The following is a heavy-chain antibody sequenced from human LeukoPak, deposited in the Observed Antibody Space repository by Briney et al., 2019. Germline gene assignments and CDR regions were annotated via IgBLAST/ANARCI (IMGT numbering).Heavy chain of an antibody. D-gene: IGHD3-10*01. CDR1: GGSISSSSYY. J-gene: IGHJ4*02. V-gene: IGHV4-39*07. Sequence: SETLSLTCTVSGGSISSSSYYWGWIRQPPGKGLEWIGSIYYSGSTYYNPSLKSRVTISVDTSKNQFSLKLSSVTAADTAVYYCAGYYGSGSYHTGPFDYWGQGTLVTVSS. CDR2: IYYSGST. CDR3: AGYYGSGSYHTGPFDY.